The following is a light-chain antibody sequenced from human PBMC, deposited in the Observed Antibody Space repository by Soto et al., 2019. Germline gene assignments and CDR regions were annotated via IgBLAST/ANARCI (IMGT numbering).Light chain of an antibody. Sequence: QSVLTQPPSASGTPGQRVTISCSASSGSLSVDWYQHLPGTAPKLLIQSNHQRPSGVPDRFSGSKSGTSASLAISGLQSENDADYYCAAWDDILNGLYVFGTGTKLTVL. CDR1: SGSLS. J-gene: IGLJ1*01. CDR3: AAWDDILNGLYV. V-gene: IGLV1-44*01. CDR2: SNH.